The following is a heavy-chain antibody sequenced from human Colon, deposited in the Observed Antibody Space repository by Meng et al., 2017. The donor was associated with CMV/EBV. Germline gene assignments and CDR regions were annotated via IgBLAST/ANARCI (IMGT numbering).Heavy chain of an antibody. CDR2: ISSSGDST. D-gene: IGHD3-10*01. J-gene: IGHJ6*02. Sequence: GESLKISCAASGFTFSSYAMNWVRQAPGKGLEWVATISSSGDSTYYADSVKGRFTISRDNSENTLYLQMNSLRAGDTAVYYCAGKGWFNYYYYGMDVWGQGTTVTVSS. CDR1: GFTFSSYA. CDR3: AGKGWFNYYYYGMDV. V-gene: IGHV3-23*01.